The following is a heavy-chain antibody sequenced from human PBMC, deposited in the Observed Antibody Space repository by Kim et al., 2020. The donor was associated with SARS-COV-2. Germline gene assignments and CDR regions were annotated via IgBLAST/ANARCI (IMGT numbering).Heavy chain of an antibody. V-gene: IGHV4-34*01. Sequence: SETLSLTCAVYGGSFSGYYWSWIRQPPGKGLEWIGEINHSGSTNYNPSLKSRVTISVDTSKNQFSLKLSSVTAADTAVYYCARDTRPWLVRGRDYYSMD. CDR2: INHSGST. J-gene: IGHJ6*03. CDR1: GGSFSGYY. D-gene: IGHD6-19*01. CDR3: ARDTRPWLVRGRDYYSMD.